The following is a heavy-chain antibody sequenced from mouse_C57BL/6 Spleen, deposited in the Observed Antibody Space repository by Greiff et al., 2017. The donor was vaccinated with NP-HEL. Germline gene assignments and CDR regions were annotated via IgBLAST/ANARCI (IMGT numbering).Heavy chain of an antibody. D-gene: IGHD3-2*02. J-gene: IGHJ4*01. CDR3: ARGLRQRRLGAMDY. Sequence: DVKLQESGGGLVKPGGSLKLSCAASGFTFSDYGMHWVRQTPEKGLEWVAYISSGSSTIYYADTVKGRFTISRDNAKNTLFLQLTSLRSEDTAMYYCARGLRQRRLGAMDYWGQGTSVTVAS. CDR2: ISSGSSTI. CDR1: GFTFSDYG. V-gene: IGHV5-17*01.